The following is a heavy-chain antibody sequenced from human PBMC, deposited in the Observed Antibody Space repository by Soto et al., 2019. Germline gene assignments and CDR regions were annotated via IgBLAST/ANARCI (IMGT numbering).Heavy chain of an antibody. CDR3: ATVGSSPPAHDAFDI. V-gene: IGHV3-21*01. D-gene: IGHD2-2*01. CDR1: GFTFSSYS. J-gene: IGHJ3*02. CDR2: ISSSSSYI. Sequence: EVQLVESGGGLVKPGGSLRLSCAASGFTFSSYSMNWVRQAPGKGLEWVSSISSSSSYIYYADSVKGRFTISRDNAKNSLYLQMNRLRAEDTAVYYCATVGSSPPAHDAFDIWGQGTMVTVSS.